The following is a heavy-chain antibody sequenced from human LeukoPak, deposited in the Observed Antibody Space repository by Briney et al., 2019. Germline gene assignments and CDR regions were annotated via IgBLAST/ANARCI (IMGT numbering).Heavy chain of an antibody. J-gene: IGHJ6*03. D-gene: IGHD2-15*01. CDR1: GFTFSSYA. CDR2: ISGSGGST. Sequence: GGSLRLSCAASGFTFSSYAMSWVRQAPGKGLEWVSAISGSGGSTYYADSVKGRFTISRDNSKNTLYLQMNSLRAEDTAVYYCAKGTGSFLDYYYYYMDVRGKGTTVTVSS. CDR3: AKGTGSFLDYYYYYMDV. V-gene: IGHV3-23*01.